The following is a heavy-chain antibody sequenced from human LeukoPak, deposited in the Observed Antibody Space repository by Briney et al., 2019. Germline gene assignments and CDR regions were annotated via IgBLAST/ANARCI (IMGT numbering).Heavy chain of an antibody. Sequence: PGGSLRLSCAASGFTFSSYAMHWVRQAPGKGLEWVAVISYDGSNKYYADSVKGRFTISRDNSKNTLYLQTNSLRAEDTAVYYCARGATMVRSYFDYWGQGTLVTVSS. V-gene: IGHV3-30-3*01. D-gene: IGHD3-10*01. CDR2: ISYDGSNK. CDR3: ARGATMVRSYFDY. CDR1: GFTFSSYA. J-gene: IGHJ4*02.